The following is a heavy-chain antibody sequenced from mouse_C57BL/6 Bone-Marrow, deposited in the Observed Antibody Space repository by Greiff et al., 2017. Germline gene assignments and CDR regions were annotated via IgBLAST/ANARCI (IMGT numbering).Heavy chain of an antibody. CDR2: INPYNGCT. J-gene: IGHJ1*03. V-gene: IGHV1-19*01. Sequence: VQLQQSGPVLVKPGASVKMSCKASGYTFTDYYMNWVKQSHGKSLEWIGVINPYNGCTSYNQKFKGKATLTVDKSSSTAYMELNSLTSEDSAVYYCARRNYYGSSYWYFDVWGTGTTVTVSS. CDR3: ARRNYYGSSYWYFDV. CDR1: GYTFTDYY. D-gene: IGHD1-1*01.